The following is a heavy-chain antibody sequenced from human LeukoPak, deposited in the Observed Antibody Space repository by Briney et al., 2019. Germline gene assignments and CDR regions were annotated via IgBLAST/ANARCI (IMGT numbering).Heavy chain of an antibody. Sequence: PGGSLRLSCAASGFTFSIYAMSWVRQAPGKGLDWVSAISGSGGSTYYADSVKGRFTISRDNSKNTLYLQMNSLRAEDTALYYCAKSPVVHAADYFDYWGQGTLVTVSS. CDR3: AKSPVVHAADYFDY. CDR2: ISGSGGST. J-gene: IGHJ4*02. V-gene: IGHV3-23*01. CDR1: GFTFSIYA. D-gene: IGHD4-23*01.